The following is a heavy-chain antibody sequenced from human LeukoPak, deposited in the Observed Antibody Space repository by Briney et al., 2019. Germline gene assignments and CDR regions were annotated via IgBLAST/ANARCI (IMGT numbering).Heavy chain of an antibody. D-gene: IGHD4-17*01. J-gene: IGHJ4*02. Sequence: SETLPLTCAVYGKSFSGYYWSWIRQPPGKGLEWIGEINHSGSTNYNPSLKSRVTISVDTSKNQFSLKLSSVTAADTAVYYCARAPYALPDYWGQGTLVTVSS. CDR2: INHSGST. V-gene: IGHV4-34*01. CDR1: GKSFSGYY. CDR3: ARAPYALPDY.